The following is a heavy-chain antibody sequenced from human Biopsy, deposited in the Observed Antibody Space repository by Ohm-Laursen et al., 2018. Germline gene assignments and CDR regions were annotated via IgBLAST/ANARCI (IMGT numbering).Heavy chain of an antibody. CDR3: GRAVRNQLLTDP. CDR2: LNPVSGNS. J-gene: IGHJ5*02. D-gene: IGHD1-7*01. V-gene: IGHV1-8*01. Sequence: ASVKVSCKASGYTFTSYVITWVRQASGQGPEWIGWLNPVSGNSNFGQKFRGRVTVTSDTSISTAYMELSGLTSDDTATYYCGRAVRNQLLTDPWGQGTLVTVTS. CDR1: GYTFTSYV.